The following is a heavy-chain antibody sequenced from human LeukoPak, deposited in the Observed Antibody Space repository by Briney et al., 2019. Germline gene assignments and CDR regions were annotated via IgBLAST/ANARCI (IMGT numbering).Heavy chain of an antibody. J-gene: IGHJ4*02. V-gene: IGHV4-59*01. D-gene: IGHD1-26*01. CDR1: GGSISSYY. CDR3: ARDSGSYKPFDY. Sequence: KPSETLSLTCTVSGGSISSYYWSWIRQPPGKGLEWIGYIYYSGSTNYNPSLKSRVTISVDTSKNQFSLKLSSVTAADTAVYYCARDSGSYKPFDYWGQGTLVTVSS. CDR2: IYYSGST.